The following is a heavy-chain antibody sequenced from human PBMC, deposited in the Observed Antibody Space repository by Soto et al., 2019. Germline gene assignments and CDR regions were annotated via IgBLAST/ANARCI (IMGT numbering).Heavy chain of an antibody. CDR3: ARHAAVTSSPLDC. J-gene: IGHJ4*02. V-gene: IGHV4-59*08. CDR1: GGSINNYY. Sequence: QVQLQESGPGLVKPSETLSLTCTVSGGSINNYYWSWIRQPPGRGLEWIAYIYYNGRTNYKPFLKSRVTISVDTSKSQFSLKLSSVTAADTAVYYCARHAAVTSSPLDCWGQGTLVTVSS. D-gene: IGHD4-17*01. CDR2: IYYNGRT.